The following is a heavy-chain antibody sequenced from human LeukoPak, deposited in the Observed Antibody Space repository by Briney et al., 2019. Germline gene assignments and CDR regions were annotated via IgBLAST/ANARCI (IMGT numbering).Heavy chain of an antibody. CDR3: ARDPSIAAAGDY. CDR2: INPTSGGT. J-gene: IGHJ4*02. D-gene: IGHD6-13*01. CDR1: GGTFSSYA. V-gene: IGHV1-2*02. Sequence: AASVKVSCKASGGTFSSYAISWVRQAPGQGLEWMGWINPTSGGTNYAQKFQGRVTMTRDTSISTAYMELSRLRSDDTAVYYCARDPSIAAAGDYWGQGTLVTVSS.